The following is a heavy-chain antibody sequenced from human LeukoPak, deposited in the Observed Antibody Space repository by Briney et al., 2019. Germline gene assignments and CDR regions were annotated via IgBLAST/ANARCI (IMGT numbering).Heavy chain of an antibody. CDR2: IIPIFGTA. Sequence: SVKVSCKASGGTFSSYAISWVRQAPGQGLEWMGRIIPIFGTANYAQKFQGRVTITTDESTSTAYMGLSSLRSEDTAVYYCARNPYDILSGYGYYFDYWGQGTLVTVSS. CDR3: ARNPYDILSGYGYYFDY. J-gene: IGHJ4*02. V-gene: IGHV1-69*05. D-gene: IGHD3-9*01. CDR1: GGTFSSYA.